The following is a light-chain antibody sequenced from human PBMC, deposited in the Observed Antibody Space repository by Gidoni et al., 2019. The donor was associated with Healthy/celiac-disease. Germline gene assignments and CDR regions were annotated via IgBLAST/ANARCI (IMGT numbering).Light chain of an antibody. J-gene: IGKJ3*01. CDR1: QSISSY. Sequence: IQMTPSPSSLSASVGDRVTITCRASQSISSYLNWYQQKPGKAPKLLIYAASSLQSGVPSRFSGSGSGTDFTLTISSLQPEDFVTYYCQQSYSTPPFTFGPGTKVDIK. V-gene: IGKV1-39*01. CDR2: AAS. CDR3: QQSYSTPPFT.